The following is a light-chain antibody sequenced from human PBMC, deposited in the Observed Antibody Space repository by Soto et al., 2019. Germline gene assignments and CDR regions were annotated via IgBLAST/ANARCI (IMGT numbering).Light chain of an antibody. CDR1: SSNIGRNT. V-gene: IGLV1-44*01. J-gene: IGLJ1*01. Sequence: QSVPTQPPSVSGTPGQRVTISCSGSSSNIGRNTANWYQHLPGTAPKFLIYSDDQRPSGVPARFSGSKSGTSASLAISGLQSEDEADYYCQSYDNSLSVYVFGTGTKVTVL. CDR2: SDD. CDR3: QSYDNSLSVYV.